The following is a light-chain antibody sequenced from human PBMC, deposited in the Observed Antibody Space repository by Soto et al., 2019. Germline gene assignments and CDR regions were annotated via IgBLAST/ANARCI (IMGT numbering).Light chain of an antibody. J-gene: IGKJ4*01. CDR3: QQANSFPLT. V-gene: IGKV1-27*01. Sequence: IQMTPSPSSLSASVGDTVTINCRAGQGISNYLGWFQQKPGKVPKLLIYAASTLQSGVPSRFSGSGSGTDFTLTISSLQPEDFATYYCQQANSFPLTFGGGTKVDI. CDR1: QGISNY. CDR2: AAS.